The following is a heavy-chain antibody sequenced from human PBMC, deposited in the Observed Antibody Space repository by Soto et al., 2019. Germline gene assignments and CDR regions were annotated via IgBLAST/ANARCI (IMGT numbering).Heavy chain of an antibody. D-gene: IGHD2-2*01. CDR3: ARDRIVHSGYCSSTSCRFYYYYGMDV. CDR2: ISYDGSNK. J-gene: IGHJ6*02. V-gene: IGHV3-30-3*01. Sequence: GGSLRLSCAASGFTFSSYAMHWVRQAPGKGLEWVAVISYDGSNKYYADSVKGRFTISRDNSKNTLYLQMNSLSAEDTAVYYCARDRIVHSGYCSSTSCRFYYYYGMDVWGQGTTVTVSS. CDR1: GFTFSSYA.